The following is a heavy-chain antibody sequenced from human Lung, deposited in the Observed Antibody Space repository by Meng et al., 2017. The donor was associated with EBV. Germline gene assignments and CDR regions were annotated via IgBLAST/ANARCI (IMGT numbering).Heavy chain of an antibody. CDR1: GGSISNGGYY. V-gene: IGHV4-31*03. D-gene: IGHD1-20*01. Sequence: QGHLKESGPGLVKPSGTLSLSFTVSGGSISNGGYYYNWLRQYPGKGLEWIGYIYNSGTTSYNPSLKSRVSMSMDTSQNQFSLNLKSVTAADTAVYFCARLLYNWNPYFAYWGQGILVTVSS. CDR3: ARLLYNWNPYFAY. J-gene: IGHJ4*02. CDR2: IYNSGTT.